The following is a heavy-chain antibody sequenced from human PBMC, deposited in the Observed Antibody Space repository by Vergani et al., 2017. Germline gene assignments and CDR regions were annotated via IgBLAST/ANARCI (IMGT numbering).Heavy chain of an antibody. CDR3: ASKERRQTAAYYGMDV. D-gene: IGHD1-1*01. J-gene: IGHJ6*02. V-gene: IGHV1-69*01. CDR2: IIPIFGTA. Sequence: QVQLVQSGAEMKKPGSSVKVSCKASGGTFSSYAISWVRQAPGQGLEWIGGIIPIFGTANYAQKFQGRVTITADESTSTAYMELSRLRSEDTAVYYCASKERRQTAAYYGMDVWGQGTTVTVSS. CDR1: GGTFSSYA.